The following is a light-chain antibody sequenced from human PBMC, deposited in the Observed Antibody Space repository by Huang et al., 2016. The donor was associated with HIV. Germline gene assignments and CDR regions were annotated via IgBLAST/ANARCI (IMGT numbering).Light chain of an antibody. CDR2: AAS. CDR3: QQLNSYPPT. J-gene: IGKJ1*01. V-gene: IGKV1-9*01. Sequence: SLSASVGDRVTITCRASQGISSYLAWYQQKPGQAPTLLLYAASTLESGVPSRFSGSGSGTDFTLTISSLQPEDFATYHCQQLNSYPPTFGQGTKVEIK. CDR1: QGISSY.